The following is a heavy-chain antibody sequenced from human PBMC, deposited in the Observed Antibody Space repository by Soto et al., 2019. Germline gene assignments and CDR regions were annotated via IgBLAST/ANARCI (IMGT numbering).Heavy chain of an antibody. Sequence: SETLSLTCDVSGDSIRTYYWSWIRQPPGKGLEWIGYVYYSGSTLYNPSLESRVTLSIDMSKKQVSLKLNSVIAADTAVYYCARTRMIESWIDYWGHGTLVTVSS. CDR2: VYYSGST. J-gene: IGHJ4*01. CDR3: ARTRMIESWIDY. D-gene: IGHD2-21*01. CDR1: GDSIRTYY. V-gene: IGHV4-59*01.